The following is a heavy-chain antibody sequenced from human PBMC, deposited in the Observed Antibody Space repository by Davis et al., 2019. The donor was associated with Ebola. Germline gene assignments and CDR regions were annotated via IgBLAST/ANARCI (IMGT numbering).Heavy chain of an antibody. CDR3: ASLPAAAGTRYYYGMDV. J-gene: IGHJ6*02. V-gene: IGHV3-11*04. CDR2: ISGSGGSI. D-gene: IGHD6-13*01. Sequence: GESLKISCAASGFTFSDYYMTWIRQAPGKGLEWISYISGSGGSISYADSMKGRFTISRDNAKNSLYLQMNSLRAEDTAVYYCASLPAAAGTRYYYGMDVWGQGTTVTVSS. CDR1: GFTFSDYY.